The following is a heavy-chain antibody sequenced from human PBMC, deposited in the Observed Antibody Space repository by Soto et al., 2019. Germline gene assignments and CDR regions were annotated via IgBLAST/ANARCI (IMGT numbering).Heavy chain of an antibody. CDR3: AGEPPAVADTNWFDP. V-gene: IGHV1-8*01. Sequence: QVQLVQSGAEVKKPGASVKVSCKASGYTFTSYDINWVRQATGQGLEWMGWMNPNSVNTGYAQKLQGRVTMTRNTSISTAYMELSSLRSEDTAVYYCAGEPPAVADTNWFDPWGQGTLVTVSS. D-gene: IGHD6-19*01. J-gene: IGHJ5*02. CDR2: MNPNSVNT. CDR1: GYTFTSYD.